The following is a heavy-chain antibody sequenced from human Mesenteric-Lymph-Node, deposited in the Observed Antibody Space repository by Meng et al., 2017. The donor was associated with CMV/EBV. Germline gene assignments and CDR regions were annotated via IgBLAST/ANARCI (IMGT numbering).Heavy chain of an antibody. V-gene: IGHV3-9*01. Sequence: GGSLRLSCVVSGINFNGHAIHWVRQPPGKGLEWVSGIFWLSGTTGYADSVKGRFTISRDNAKNSLYLQMNSLRAEDTALYYCAKVYCSSTSCYTAFDIWGQGTMVTVSS. CDR1: GINFNGHA. CDR2: IFWLSGTT. CDR3: AKVYCSSTSCYTAFDI. D-gene: IGHD2-2*02. J-gene: IGHJ3*02.